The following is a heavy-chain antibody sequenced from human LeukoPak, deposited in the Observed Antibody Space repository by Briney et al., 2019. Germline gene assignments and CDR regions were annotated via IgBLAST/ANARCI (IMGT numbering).Heavy chain of an antibody. J-gene: IGHJ3*02. CDR3: ARDSSADAFDI. D-gene: IGHD2-15*01. CDR1: GGSFSGYY. V-gene: IGHV4-34*01. CDR2: INHSGST. Sequence: SETLSLICAVYGGSFSGYYWSWIRQPPGKGLEWIGEINHSGSTNYNPSLKSRVTISVDTSKNQFSLKLSSVTAADTAVYYCARDSSADAFDIWGQGTMVTVSS.